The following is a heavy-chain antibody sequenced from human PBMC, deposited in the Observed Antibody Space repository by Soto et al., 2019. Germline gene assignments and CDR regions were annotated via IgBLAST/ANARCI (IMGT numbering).Heavy chain of an antibody. CDR2: ISVYTGNT. CDR3: ARDRCTTDKCYTHHFDV. J-gene: IGHJ6*02. Sequence: QVQLVQSGGEGTKPGASVKFSCNSSGYTFTSYGVSWVRQAPGQGLEGLGWISVYTGNTKQAQKFQDRVTLTTEASTSTAYLELRNLRSDDTAVYYCARDRCTTDKCYTHHFDVWGQGTTVTVSS. CDR1: GYTFTSYG. V-gene: IGHV1-18*04. D-gene: IGHD2-8*01.